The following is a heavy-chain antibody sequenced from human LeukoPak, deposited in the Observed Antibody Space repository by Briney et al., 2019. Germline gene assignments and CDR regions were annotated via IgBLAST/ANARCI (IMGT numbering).Heavy chain of an antibody. CDR3: AKQQLVRCFDY. D-gene: IGHD6-13*01. CDR1: GGSITSSSYY. V-gene: IGHV4-39*01. Sequence: PSETLSLTCTVSGGSITSSSYYWGWIHQPPGKGLEWIGSIFYSGSTYYNPSLKSRVTISVDTSKTQFSLKLSSVTAADTAVYYCAKQQLVRCFDYWGQGTLVTVSS. J-gene: IGHJ4*02. CDR2: IFYSGST.